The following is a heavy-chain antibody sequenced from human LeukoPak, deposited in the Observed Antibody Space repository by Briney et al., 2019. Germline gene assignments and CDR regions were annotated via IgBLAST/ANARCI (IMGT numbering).Heavy chain of an antibody. J-gene: IGHJ4*02. Sequence: SQTLALTCTVSGGSISSGGYYWSWIRQHPGKGLEWIGYIYYSGSTYYNPSLKSRVTISVDTSKNQFSLKLSSVTAADTAVYHCARVGLGRMDYFDYWGPGTPVTGSS. CDR2: IYYSGST. CDR1: GGSISSGGYY. D-gene: IGHD7-27*01. CDR3: ARVGLGRMDYFDY. V-gene: IGHV4-31*03.